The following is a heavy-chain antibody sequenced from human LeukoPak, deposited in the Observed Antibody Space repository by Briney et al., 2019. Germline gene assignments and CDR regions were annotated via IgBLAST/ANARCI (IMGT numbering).Heavy chain of an antibody. CDR1: GYTFTGYY. CDR3: ARGRAAHSGYDLDY. D-gene: IGHD5-12*01. Sequence: ASVKVSCKASGYTFTGYYMHWVRQAPGQGLEWMGWVTPNSGGTNYAQRFQGRVTMTRDTSISTAYMELNRLRSDDTAVYYCARGRAAHSGYDLDYWGQGTLVTVSS. V-gene: IGHV1-2*02. J-gene: IGHJ4*02. CDR2: VTPNSGGT.